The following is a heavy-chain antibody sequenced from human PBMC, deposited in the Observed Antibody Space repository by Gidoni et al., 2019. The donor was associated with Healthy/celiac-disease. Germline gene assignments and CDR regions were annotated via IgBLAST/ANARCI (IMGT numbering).Heavy chain of an antibody. J-gene: IGHJ5*02. D-gene: IGHD6-6*01. CDR2: IIPILGIA. CDR1: GGTFSSYA. V-gene: IGHV1-69*09. Sequence: QVQLVQSGAEVKKPGSSVKVSCKASGGTFSSYAISWVRQAPGQGLEWMGRIIPILGIANYAQKFQGRVTITADKSTSTAYMELSSLRSEDTAVYYCAREGVTQYSSSFWFDPWGQGTLVTVSS. CDR3: AREGVTQYSSSFWFDP.